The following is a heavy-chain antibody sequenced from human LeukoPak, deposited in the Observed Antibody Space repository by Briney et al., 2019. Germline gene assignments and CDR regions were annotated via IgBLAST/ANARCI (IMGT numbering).Heavy chain of an antibody. CDR3: ARERYSSPPSDP. D-gene: IGHD6-19*01. J-gene: IGHJ5*02. Sequence: ASVKVSCKASGYTFTGYYMHWVRQAPGQGLEWMGWINPNSGGTNYAQKFQGRVTMTRDTSISTAYMELSRLRSDDTAVYYCARERYSSPPSDPWGQGTLVTVSS. CDR1: GYTFTGYY. V-gene: IGHV1-2*02. CDR2: INPNSGGT.